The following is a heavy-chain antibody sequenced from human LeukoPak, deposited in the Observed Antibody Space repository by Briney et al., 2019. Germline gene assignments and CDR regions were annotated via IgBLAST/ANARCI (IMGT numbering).Heavy chain of an antibody. CDR1: GYTLTGYY. J-gene: IGHJ4*02. D-gene: IGHD1-26*01. Sequence: ASVKVSCKASGYTLTGYYMHWVRQAPGQGLEWMGWINPNSGGTNYAQKFQGRVTMTRDTSISTAYMELSRLRSDDTAVYYCARVTDYGIVGADHTFDYWGQGTLVTVSS. V-gene: IGHV1-2*02. CDR2: INPNSGGT. CDR3: ARVTDYGIVGADHTFDY.